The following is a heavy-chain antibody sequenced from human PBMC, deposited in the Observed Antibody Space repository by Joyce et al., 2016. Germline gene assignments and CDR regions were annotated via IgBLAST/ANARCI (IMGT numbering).Heavy chain of an antibody. CDR2: NGTTSGVT. CDR3: ARGLTGDRDVPDI. J-gene: IGHJ3*02. V-gene: IGHV3-48*03. CDR1: GFTVSTFE. Sequence: EVQLVESGGGLVQPGGSLRLPCLASGFTVSTFEMNWVRQSPGRTLVLHSYNGTTSGVTLDTGCVMGRFTISRDNAKNSLYLQMNSLSAEDTAVYYCARGLTGDRDVPDIWGQGTTVTVSS. D-gene: IGHD2-21*02.